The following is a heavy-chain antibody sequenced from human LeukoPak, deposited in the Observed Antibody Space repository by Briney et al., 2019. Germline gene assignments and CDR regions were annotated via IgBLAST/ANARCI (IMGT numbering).Heavy chain of an antibody. D-gene: IGHD6-19*01. CDR1: GDSVSSGGYY. V-gene: IGHV4-31*03. Sequence: PQTLSLTCTVSGDSVSSGGYYWSWIRQHPGKGLEWVGYIYYSGSTYYNPSLKSRLTISLDTSKNQFSLQLTSVTAADTAVYYCARSSGYNFDYWGQGTLVTVSS. CDR2: IYYSGST. J-gene: IGHJ4*02. CDR3: ARSSGYNFDY.